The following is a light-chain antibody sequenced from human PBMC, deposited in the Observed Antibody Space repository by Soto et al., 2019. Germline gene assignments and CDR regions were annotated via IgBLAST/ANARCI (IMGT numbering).Light chain of an antibody. CDR1: SSDVGAYNY. J-gene: IGLJ1*01. V-gene: IGLV2-14*01. Sequence: QSVLTQPASVSGSPGQSITISCTGTSSDVGAYNYVSWYQQHPGKAPKLMIYEVSNRPSGVSNRFSGSKSSNTASLTISGLQAEDEADYYCSSYTRSSTYVFGTGTKVTVL. CDR2: EVS. CDR3: SSYTRSSTYV.